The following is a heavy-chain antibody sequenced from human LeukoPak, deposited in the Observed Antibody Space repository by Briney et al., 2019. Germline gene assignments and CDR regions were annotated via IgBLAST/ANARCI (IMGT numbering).Heavy chain of an antibody. V-gene: IGHV4-4*07. D-gene: IGHD3/OR15-3a*01. CDR1: GGSISSYY. Sequence: SEALSLTCTVSGGSISSYYWSWVRQPAGKGLEWIGRIYTSGSTNYNPSLKSRVTMSVDTSKNQFSLKLSSVTAADTAVYYCARAWTLSDAFDIWGQGTMVTVSS. CDR3: ARAWTLSDAFDI. CDR2: IYTSGST. J-gene: IGHJ3*02.